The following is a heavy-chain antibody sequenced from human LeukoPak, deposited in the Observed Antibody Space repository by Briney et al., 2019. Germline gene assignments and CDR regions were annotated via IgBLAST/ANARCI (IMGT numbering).Heavy chain of an antibody. D-gene: IGHD5-18*01. CDR3: ARDRGIQLWFDY. Sequence: SETLSLTCTVSGGSISSSSYYWGWIRQPPEKGLEWIGSIYYSGSTYYNPSLKSRVTISVDTSKNQFSLKLSSVTAADTAVYYCARDRGIQLWFDYWGQGTLVTVSS. J-gene: IGHJ4*02. V-gene: IGHV4-39*07. CDR2: IYYSGST. CDR1: GGSISSSSYY.